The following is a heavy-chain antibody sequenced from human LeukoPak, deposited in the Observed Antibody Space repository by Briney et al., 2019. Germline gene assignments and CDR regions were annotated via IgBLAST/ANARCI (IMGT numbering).Heavy chain of an antibody. CDR2: IIPIFGTA. CDR3: ARDRKRLVVPAAIAIDAFDI. J-gene: IGHJ3*02. V-gene: IGHV1-69*13. D-gene: IGHD2-2*02. CDR1: GGTFSSYA. Sequence: ASVKVSCKASGGTFSSYAISWVRQAPGQGLEWMGGIIPIFGTANYAQKFQGRVTITAEESTSTAYMELSSLRSEDTAVYYCARDRKRLVVPAAIAIDAFDIWGQGTMVTVSS.